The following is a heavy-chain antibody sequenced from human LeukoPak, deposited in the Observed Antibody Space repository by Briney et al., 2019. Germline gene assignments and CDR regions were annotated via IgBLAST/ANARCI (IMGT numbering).Heavy chain of an antibody. Sequence: SETLSLTCAVYGGSFSGYYWSWIRQPPGKGLEWIGEINHSGSTNYNPSLKSRVTISVDTSKNQFSLKLSSATAADTAVYYCARAPGIAAAGTGTGSGVYYYMDVWGKGTTVTVSS. D-gene: IGHD6-13*01. J-gene: IGHJ6*03. V-gene: IGHV4-34*01. CDR1: GGSFSGYY. CDR3: ARAPGIAAAGTGTGSGVYYYMDV. CDR2: INHSGST.